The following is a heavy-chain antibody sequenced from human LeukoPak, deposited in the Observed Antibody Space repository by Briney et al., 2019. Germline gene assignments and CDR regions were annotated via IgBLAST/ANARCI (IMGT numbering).Heavy chain of an antibody. CDR2: ISSSGSTI. D-gene: IGHD4-23*01. CDR1: GFTFSSYE. J-gene: IGHJ5*01. CDR3: ARGSRRWGPDS. V-gene: IGHV3-48*03. Sequence: PGGSLRLSCAASGFTFSSYEMNWVRQAPGKGLEWVSYISSSGSTIYYADSVRGRFTISRDNAKNSLYLQMNSLIAEDTAVYYCARGSRRWGPDSWGQGTLVTVSS.